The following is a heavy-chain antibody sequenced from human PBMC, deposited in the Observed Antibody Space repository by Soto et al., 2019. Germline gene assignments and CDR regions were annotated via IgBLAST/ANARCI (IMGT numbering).Heavy chain of an antibody. V-gene: IGHV1-3*01. CDR1: GYTFTSYA. D-gene: IGHD3-22*01. J-gene: IGHJ5*02. Sequence: ASVKVSCKASGYTFTSYAMHWVRQAPGQRLEWMGWINAGNGNTKYSQKFRGRVTITRDTSACTAYMELSSLRSEDTAVYYCARELGYGSSGYPGWRWFDPWGQGTLVTVPQ. CDR2: INAGNGNT. CDR3: ARELGYGSSGYPGWRWFDP.